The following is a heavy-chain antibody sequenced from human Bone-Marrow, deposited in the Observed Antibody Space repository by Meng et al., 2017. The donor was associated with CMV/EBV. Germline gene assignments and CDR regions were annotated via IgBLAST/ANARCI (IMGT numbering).Heavy chain of an antibody. CDR1: GFTFSSYE. D-gene: IGHD5-12*01. Sequence: GESLKISCAASGFTFSSYEMNWVRQAPGKGLEWVSYISSSGSTIYYADSVKGRFTISRDNAKNSLYLQMNSLRAEDTAAYYCARVVGTGDPSFYDAFDIWGQGTMVTFSS. V-gene: IGHV3-48*03. CDR2: ISSSGSTI. J-gene: IGHJ3*02. CDR3: ARVVGTGDPSFYDAFDI.